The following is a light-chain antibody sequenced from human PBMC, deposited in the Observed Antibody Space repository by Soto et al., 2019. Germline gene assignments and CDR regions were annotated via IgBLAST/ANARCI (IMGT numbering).Light chain of an antibody. V-gene: IGLV4-69*01. J-gene: IGLJ3*02. CDR3: QTWATVPDWV. Sequence: QPVLTQSPSASASLGASVKLTCTLSSGHSTYAIAWHQQQPEKGPRYLMKLDSDGSHSKGDGIPDRFSGSSSGAERYLTISSLQSEDEADYDCQTWATVPDWVFGGGTKVTVL. CDR1: SGHSTYA. CDR2: LDSDGSH.